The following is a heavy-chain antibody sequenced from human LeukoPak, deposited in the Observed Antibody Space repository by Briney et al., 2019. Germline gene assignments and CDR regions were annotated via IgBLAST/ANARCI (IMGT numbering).Heavy chain of an antibody. D-gene: IGHD3-10*01. CDR1: GYTFSAYT. Sequence: GASVKVSCKASGYTFSAYTVSWVRQAPGQGLEWMALITVYNNKTDYAQNFEGRVTMTTDTSTSTAYMELRSLTSDDTAVYYCARQRFGDVHAFDVWGQGTVVSVSS. CDR3: ARQRFGDVHAFDV. CDR2: ITVYNNKT. J-gene: IGHJ3*01. V-gene: IGHV1-18*01.